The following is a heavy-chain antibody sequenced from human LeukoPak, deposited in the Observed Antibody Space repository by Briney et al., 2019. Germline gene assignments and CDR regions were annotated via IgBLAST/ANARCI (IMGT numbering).Heavy chain of an antibody. Sequence: ASVKVSCKASGYTFTSYAITWVRQAPGQGLEWMGWISVYSGNTHYAQQLQGRVTMTTDTSTTTAYMELRSLRSDDTAVYYCARDYYDTSGYFYGSNYWGQGTLVTVSS. V-gene: IGHV1-18*01. CDR3: ARDYYDTSGYFYGSNY. D-gene: IGHD3-22*01. J-gene: IGHJ4*02. CDR2: ISVYSGNT. CDR1: GYTFTSYA.